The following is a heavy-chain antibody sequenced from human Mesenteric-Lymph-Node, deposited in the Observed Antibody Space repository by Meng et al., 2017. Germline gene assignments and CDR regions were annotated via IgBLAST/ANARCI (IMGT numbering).Heavy chain of an antibody. CDR3: AKYYCPGGRCYHFGF. CDR1: GGSIESNF. D-gene: IGHD2-8*02. V-gene: IGHV4-59*01. J-gene: IGHJ4*02. CDR2: VHSTGRT. Sequence: SETLSLTCAVSGGSIESNFWSWIRQPPGKGLEWIGYVHSTGRTNSNPSLKSRVTISVDTSKNQFSLKLNSVTAADTAVYYCAKYYCPGGRCYHFGFWRQGTLVTVSS.